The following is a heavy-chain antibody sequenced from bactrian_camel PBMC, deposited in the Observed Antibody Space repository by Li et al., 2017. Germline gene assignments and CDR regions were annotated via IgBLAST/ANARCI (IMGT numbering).Heavy chain of an antibody. CDR3: VRPGENGGTFGY. D-gene: IGHD6*01. V-gene: IGHV3S40*01. CDR2: INTGGGTT. CDR1: GFTFGSHD. Sequence: VQLVESGGGLVQPGGSLRLSCAASGFTFGSHDTTWVRQAPGKGLEWVSAINTGGGTTLYADSVRGRFTISRVNAKNTVYLQMNSLKPEYTAVYYCVRPGENGGTFGYWGQGTQVTVS. J-gene: IGHJ6*01.